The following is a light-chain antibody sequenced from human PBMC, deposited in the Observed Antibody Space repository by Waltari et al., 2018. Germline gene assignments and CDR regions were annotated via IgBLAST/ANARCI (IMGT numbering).Light chain of an antibody. Sequence: EMMFTRSPATFSFSPAERPPLSCRASQRVGKYLAWYQQKPGQAPRLLIYHASIRATGIPDRFSGRGYGTDFSLTISRLEPEDYAVYYCQKYDSLPATFGQGTKVEIK. V-gene: IGKV3-20*01. J-gene: IGKJ1*01. CDR1: QRVGKY. CDR2: HAS. CDR3: QKYDSLPAT.